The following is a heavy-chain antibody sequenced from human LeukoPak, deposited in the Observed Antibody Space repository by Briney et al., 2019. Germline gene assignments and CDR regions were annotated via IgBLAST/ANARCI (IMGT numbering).Heavy chain of an antibody. CDR2: ISYDGSNK. J-gene: IGHJ4*02. V-gene: IGHV3-30-3*01. D-gene: IGHD6-19*01. CDR3: ARVYPGIAVAGINY. Sequence: GRSLRLSCAASGFTFSSYAMHWVRQAPGKGLEWVAVISYDGSNKYYADSVKGRFTISRDNSKNTLYLQMNSLRAEDTAVYYCARVYPGIAVAGINYWGQGTLVTVSS. CDR1: GFTFSSYA.